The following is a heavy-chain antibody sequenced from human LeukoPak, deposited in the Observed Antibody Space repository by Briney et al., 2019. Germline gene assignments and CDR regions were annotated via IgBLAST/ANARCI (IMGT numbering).Heavy chain of an antibody. CDR2: ISSNGGST. Sequence: GPLRLSCAASGFTFSSYAMHWVRQAPGKGLEYVPAISSNGGSTFYANSVKGRFTISRDNSKNTLYLQMGSLRAEDMAVYYCARATGIVGAPDWGQGTLVTVSS. V-gene: IGHV3-64*01. CDR1: GFTFSSYA. CDR3: ARATGIVGAPD. D-gene: IGHD1-26*01. J-gene: IGHJ4*02.